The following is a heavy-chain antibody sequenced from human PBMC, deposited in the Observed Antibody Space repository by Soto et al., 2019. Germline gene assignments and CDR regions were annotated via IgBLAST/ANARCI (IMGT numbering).Heavy chain of an antibody. J-gene: IGHJ4*02. V-gene: IGHV4-39*01. CDR1: GYSISSGGYY. CDR3: ASLHSAYAFDLDY. D-gene: IGHD5-12*01. CDR2: LDYSGYS. Sequence: PSETLSLTCSVSGYSISSGGYYWAWIRQPPGKGLEWIGTLDYSGYSYYNPSHKSRVIISVDTSKNQFSLRLSSVTAADTALYYCASLHSAYAFDLDYWGQGALVTVSS.